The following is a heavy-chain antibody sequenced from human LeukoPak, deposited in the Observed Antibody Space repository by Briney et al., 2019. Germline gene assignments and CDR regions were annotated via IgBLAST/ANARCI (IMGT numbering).Heavy chain of an antibody. V-gene: IGHV5-51*01. CDR2: IYPGDSDT. CDR3: ARDYDFWSGYFGY. CDR1: GYSFTSYW. Sequence: GESLKISCKGSGYSFTSYWIGWVRQMPGKGLEWMGIIYPGDSDTRYSPSFQGQVTISADKSISTAYLRWSSLRASDAAMYYCARDYDFWSGYFGYWGQGTLVTVSS. J-gene: IGHJ4*02. D-gene: IGHD3-3*01.